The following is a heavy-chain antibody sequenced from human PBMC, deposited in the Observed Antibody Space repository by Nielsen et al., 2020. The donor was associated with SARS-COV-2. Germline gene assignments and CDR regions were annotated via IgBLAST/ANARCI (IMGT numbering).Heavy chain of an antibody. Sequence: GVLRLSCAASGFTFSSYSMNWVRQAPGKGLEWVSYISSSSSTIYYADSVKGRFTISRDNAKNSLYLQMNSLRAEDTAVYYCARDLLAEIYYYYGMDVWGQGTTVTVSS. CDR3: ARDLLAEIYYYYGMDV. CDR2: ISSSSSTI. J-gene: IGHJ6*02. V-gene: IGHV3-48*01. D-gene: IGHD2-15*01. CDR1: GFTFSSYS.